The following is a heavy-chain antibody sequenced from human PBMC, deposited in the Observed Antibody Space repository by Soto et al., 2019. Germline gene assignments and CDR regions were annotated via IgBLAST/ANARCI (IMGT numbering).Heavy chain of an antibody. J-gene: IGHJ3*01. D-gene: IGHD2-2*02. Sequence: ASVKVSCKASGYSFSTYGITWVRQAPGQGLDWMGWINPLKGDTKSAANFQDRVTMTTDTSTRTAYMELRSLRSDDTAVYYCARVKVPAAILGAFDLWGQGTLVTVSS. CDR3: ARVKVPAAILGAFDL. V-gene: IGHV1-18*01. CDR2: INPLKGDT. CDR1: GYSFSTYG.